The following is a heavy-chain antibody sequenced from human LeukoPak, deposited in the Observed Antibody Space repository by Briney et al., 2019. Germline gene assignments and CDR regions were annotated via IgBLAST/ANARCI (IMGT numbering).Heavy chain of an antibody. CDR3: ARVGNSGWDTIFDY. D-gene: IGHD6-19*01. J-gene: IGHJ4*02. Sequence: GGSLRLSCAASGLTVSSNYMSWVRQAPGKGLEWLSVIYNGDMTYYADSVKGRFTISRDNSKNTLYLQMNNLRAEDTAVYYCARVGNSGWDTIFDYWGQGTPVTVSS. CDR1: GLTVSSNY. V-gene: IGHV3-66*01. CDR2: IYNGDMT.